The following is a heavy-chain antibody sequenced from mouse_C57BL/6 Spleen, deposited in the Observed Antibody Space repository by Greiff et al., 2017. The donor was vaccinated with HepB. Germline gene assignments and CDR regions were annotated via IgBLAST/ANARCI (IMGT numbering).Heavy chain of an antibody. D-gene: IGHD4-1*01. CDR3: ARYWDGLYFDY. V-gene: IGHV1-69*01. J-gene: IGHJ2*01. CDR2: IDPSDSYT. CDR1: GYTFTSYW. Sequence: QVQLKQPGAELVMPGASVKLSCKASGYTFTSYWMHWVKQRPGQGLEWIGEIDPSDSYTNYNQKFKGKSTLTVDKSSSTAYMQLSSLTSEDSAVYYCARYWDGLYFDYWGQGTTLTVSS.